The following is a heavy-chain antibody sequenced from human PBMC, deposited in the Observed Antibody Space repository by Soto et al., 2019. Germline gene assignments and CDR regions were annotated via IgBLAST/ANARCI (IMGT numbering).Heavy chain of an antibody. CDR3: ATRAYSSSWARGFYYYYMDV. V-gene: IGHV3-74*01. CDR2: INSDGSST. CDR1: EVSCSRYW. J-gene: IGHJ6*03. D-gene: IGHD6-13*01. Sequence: PVGSLTVSCPASEVSCSRYWMHCFRQAPGKGLVWVSRINSDGSSTSYADSVKGRFTISRDNAKNTLYLQMNSLRAEDTAVYYCATRAYSSSWARGFYYYYMDVWGKGTTVTVSS.